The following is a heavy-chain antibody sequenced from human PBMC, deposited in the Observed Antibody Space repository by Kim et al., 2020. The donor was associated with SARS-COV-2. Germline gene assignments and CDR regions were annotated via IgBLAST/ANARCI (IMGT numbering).Heavy chain of an antibody. V-gene: IGHV1-18*01. J-gene: IGHJ3*02. CDR3: ARVTYYYDSTDAFDI. Sequence: QKLQGRVTMTTDTSTSTAYMELRSLRSDDTAVYYCARVTYYYDSTDAFDIWGQGTMVTVSS. D-gene: IGHD3-22*01.